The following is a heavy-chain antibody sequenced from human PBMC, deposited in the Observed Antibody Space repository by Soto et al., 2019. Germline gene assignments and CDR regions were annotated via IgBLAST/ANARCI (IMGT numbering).Heavy chain of an antibody. CDR2: ISHDGSQH. CDR3: ARVRWAMIRFSYFDY. Sequence: QVELVESGGGVVQPGRSLRLSCAASGFTFSNYAMHWVRQAPGKGPEWVAGISHDGSQHYYADSVKGRFTISRDNSKTVLYLQMNSLRPEDTAIFYCARVRWAMIRFSYFDYWGQGTLVTVSS. D-gene: IGHD3-10*01. CDR1: GFTFSNYA. V-gene: IGHV3-30-3*01. J-gene: IGHJ4*02.